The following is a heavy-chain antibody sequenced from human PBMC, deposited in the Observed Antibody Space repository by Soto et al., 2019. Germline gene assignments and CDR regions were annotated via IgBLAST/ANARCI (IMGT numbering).Heavy chain of an antibody. V-gene: IGHV1-18*01. Sequence: QVQLVQSGAEVKKPGASVKVSCKASGYTFTSYGISWVRQAPGQGLEWMGWISAYNGNTNYAQKLQGRVTMTTDTSTSTAYMELRSRRSDDTAVYYCAGVKGRYSSSPQVDWFDPWGQGTLVTVSS. D-gene: IGHD6-13*01. CDR1: GYTFTSYG. CDR2: ISAYNGNT. J-gene: IGHJ5*02. CDR3: AGVKGRYSSSPQVDWFDP.